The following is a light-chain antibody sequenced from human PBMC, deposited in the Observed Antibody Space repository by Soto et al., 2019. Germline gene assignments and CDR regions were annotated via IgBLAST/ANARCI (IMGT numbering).Light chain of an antibody. J-gene: IGKJ4*01. CDR1: QTISSW. CDR2: KAS. CDR3: QQHADYPIT. Sequence: DIQMTQSPSTLSGSVGDRVTITCRASQTISSWLAWYQQKPGKAPKLLIYKASTLKSGVPSRFSGSGSGTEFTLTISSLQPEDIATYYCQQHADYPITFGGGTKVDIK. V-gene: IGKV1-5*03.